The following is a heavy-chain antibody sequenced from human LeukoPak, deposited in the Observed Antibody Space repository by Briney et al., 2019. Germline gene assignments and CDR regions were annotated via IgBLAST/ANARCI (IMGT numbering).Heavy chain of an antibody. D-gene: IGHD3-22*01. CDR3: ARDGPNYYDSSGYYTYDYFDY. V-gene: IGHV3-21*01. Sequence: GGSLRLSCTVSGFTVSSNSWSWVRQAPGKGLEWVSSISSSSSYIYYADSVKGRFTISRDNAKNSLYLQMNSLRAEDTAVYYCARDGPNYYDSSGYYTYDYFDYWGQGTLVTVSS. J-gene: IGHJ4*02. CDR1: GFTVSSNS. CDR2: ISSSSSYI.